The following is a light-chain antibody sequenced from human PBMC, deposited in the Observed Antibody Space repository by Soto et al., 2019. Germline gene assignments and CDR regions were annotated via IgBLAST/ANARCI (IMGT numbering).Light chain of an antibody. Sequence: EIVLTQSPGTLSLSPGERATLSCRASQSVNSNYLGWYQQKPGQAPRLLIYGASFRATGIPDRFSGSGSGTDFIRTISRREPEDFAVYYCQQYGATPRTFGQGTKVEMK. CDR3: QQYGATPRT. J-gene: IGKJ1*01. V-gene: IGKV3-20*01. CDR1: QSVNSNY. CDR2: GAS.